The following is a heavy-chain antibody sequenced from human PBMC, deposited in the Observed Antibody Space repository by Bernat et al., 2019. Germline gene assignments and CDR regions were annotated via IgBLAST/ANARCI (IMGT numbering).Heavy chain of an antibody. D-gene: IGHD6-25*01. CDR1: GFIFSSYW. CDR2: IRQDGSDK. V-gene: IGHV3-7*03. CDR3: ARRERAQREGYYYMDV. J-gene: IGHJ6*03. Sequence: EVQLVESGGGLVQPGGSLRVSCGASGFIFSSYWMSWVRQAPGKGLEWVANIRQDGSDKYYVDSVKGRFTISRDNAENSVYLQMNSLRVEDTAVYYCARRERAQREGYYYMDVWGKGTTVTVSS.